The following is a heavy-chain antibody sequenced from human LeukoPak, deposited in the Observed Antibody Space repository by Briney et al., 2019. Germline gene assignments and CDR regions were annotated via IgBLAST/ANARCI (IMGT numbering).Heavy chain of an antibody. J-gene: IGHJ5*02. D-gene: IGHD3-9*01. Sequence: GASVTVSCKASGYTFTSYGISWVRQAPGQGLEWMGWISAYNGNTNYAQKLQGRVTMTTDTSTSTAYMELRSLRSDDTAVYYCARIQTYYDILTGYYLNWFDPWGQGTLVTVSS. CDR3: ARIQTYYDILTGYYLNWFDP. CDR1: GYTFTSYG. V-gene: IGHV1-18*01. CDR2: ISAYNGNT.